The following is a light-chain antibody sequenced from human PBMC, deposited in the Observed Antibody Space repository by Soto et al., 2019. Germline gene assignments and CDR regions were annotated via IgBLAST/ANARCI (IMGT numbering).Light chain of an antibody. J-gene: IGLJ1*01. CDR1: SSKIGAGYD. Sequence: QSVLTQPPSVSGAPGQRVTISCTGSSSKIGAGYDVHWYQQLPGTAPKLLIYGNSNRPSGVPDRFSGSKSGTSASLAITGLQADDEADYYCQSYDSSLIGYVFGTGTKLTVL. CDR3: QSYDSSLIGYV. V-gene: IGLV1-40*01. CDR2: GNS.